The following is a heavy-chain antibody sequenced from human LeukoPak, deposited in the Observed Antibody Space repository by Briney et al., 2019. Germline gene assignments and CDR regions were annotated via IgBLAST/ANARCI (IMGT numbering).Heavy chain of an antibody. D-gene: IGHD1-26*01. J-gene: IGHJ4*02. CDR2: IKQDGSEK. CDR1: GSTFSSYW. Sequence: GGSLRLSCAASGSTFSSYWMSWVRQAPGKGLEWVANIKQDGSEKYYVDSVKGRFTISRDNAKNSLYLQMNSLRAEDTAVYYCARRRGSYCFDYWGQGTLVTVSS. V-gene: IGHV3-7*01. CDR3: ARRRGSYCFDY.